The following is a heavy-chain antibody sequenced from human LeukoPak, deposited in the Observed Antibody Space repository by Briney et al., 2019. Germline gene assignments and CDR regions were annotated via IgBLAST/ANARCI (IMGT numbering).Heavy chain of an antibody. CDR1: GFIFSAKA. Sequence: PGGSLRLSCGASGFIFSAKALTWVRQAPGKGLEWVSSIYAGGKINYADSVKGRFTISRDNSRNTLYLQMNSLRADDTAIYYCAGHGSSSAWGQGTLVTVSS. D-gene: IGHD6-6*01. CDR2: IYAGGKI. V-gene: IGHV3-23*01. J-gene: IGHJ4*02. CDR3: AGHGSSSA.